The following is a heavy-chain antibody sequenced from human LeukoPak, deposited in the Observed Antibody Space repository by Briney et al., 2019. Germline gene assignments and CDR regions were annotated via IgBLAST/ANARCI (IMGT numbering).Heavy chain of an antibody. J-gene: IGHJ4*02. CDR1: GRSISSHY. CDR2: IYYSGST. Sequence: TSETLSLTCTVSGRSISSHYWSWIRQPPGKGLEWIGYIYYSGSTNYNPSLKSRVTISVDTSKNQISLKLTSVTVADTAVYYCARRLSGSYGQFDYWGQGTLVTVSS. V-gene: IGHV4-59*11. D-gene: IGHD1-26*01. CDR3: ARRLSGSYGQFDY.